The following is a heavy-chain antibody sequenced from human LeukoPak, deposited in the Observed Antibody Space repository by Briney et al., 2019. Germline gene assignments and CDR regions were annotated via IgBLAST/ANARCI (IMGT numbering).Heavy chain of an antibody. D-gene: IGHD3-22*01. CDR3: AKAVGSSGYFSRDAFDI. J-gene: IGHJ3*02. Sequence: GGSLRLSCAASGFTFSSYAMSWVRQATGKGLEWVSAISGSGGSTYYADSVKGRFTISRDNSKNTLYLQMNSLRAEDTAIYYCAKAVGSSGYFSRDAFDIRGQGTMVTVSS. V-gene: IGHV3-23*01. CDR1: GFTFSSYA. CDR2: ISGSGGST.